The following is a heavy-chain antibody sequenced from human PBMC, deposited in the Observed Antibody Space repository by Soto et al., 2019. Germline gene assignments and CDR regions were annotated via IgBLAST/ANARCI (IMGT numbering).Heavy chain of an antibody. J-gene: IGHJ3*02. CDR3: AKAFDFWSGYYPHDAFDI. V-gene: IGHV3-23*01. CDR2: ISGSGGST. D-gene: IGHD3-3*01. CDR1: GFTFSSYA. Sequence: GGSLRLSCAASGFTFSSYAMSWVRQAQEKGLEWVSAISGSGGSTYYADSVKGRFTISRDNSKNTLYLQMNSLRAEDTAVYYCAKAFDFWSGYYPHDAFDIWGQGTMVTVSS.